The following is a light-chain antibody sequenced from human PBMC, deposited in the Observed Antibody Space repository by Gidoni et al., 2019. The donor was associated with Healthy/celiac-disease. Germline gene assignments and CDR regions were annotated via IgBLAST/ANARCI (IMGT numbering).Light chain of an antibody. J-gene: IGLJ3*02. CDR3: QSYDSSLSGGV. CDR1: SSNIGAGYD. Sequence: QSVLTQPPSLSRAPGQSVNIPCTGSSSNIGAGYDVHWYQQLPGTAPKLLIYGNSNRHSGVPDRFSGSKSGTSASLAITGLQAEDEADYYCQSYDSSLSGGVFGGGTKLTVL. CDR2: GNS. V-gene: IGLV1-40*01.